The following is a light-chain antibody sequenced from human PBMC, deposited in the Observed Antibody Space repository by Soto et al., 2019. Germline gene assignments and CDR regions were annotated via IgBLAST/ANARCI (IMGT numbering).Light chain of an antibody. CDR3: QQYNSYSVT. V-gene: IGKV1-5*01. J-gene: IGKJ3*01. CDR2: DAS. CDR1: QSISSW. Sequence: DIQMTQSPSTLSASVGDRVTITCRASQSISSWLAWYQQKPGKAPKLLIYDASSLESGVPSRFSRSGSGTAFTLTISSLQPDDFATYYCQQYNSYSVTFGPGTKVDIK.